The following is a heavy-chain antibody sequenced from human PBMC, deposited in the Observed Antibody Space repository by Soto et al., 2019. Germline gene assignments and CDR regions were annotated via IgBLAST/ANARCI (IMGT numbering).Heavy chain of an antibody. CDR3: ARELPITMIVVVLDY. D-gene: IGHD3-22*01. J-gene: IGHJ4*02. CDR2: IIPIFGTA. CDR1: GGTFSSYA. V-gene: IGHV1-69*01. Sequence: QVQLVQSGAEVKKPGSSVKVSCKASGGTFSSYAISWVRQAPGQGLEWMGGIIPIFGTANYAQKSQGRVTIAADQSTSRAYMELSSLRSEDTAVYYCARELPITMIVVVLDYWGQGTLVTVS.